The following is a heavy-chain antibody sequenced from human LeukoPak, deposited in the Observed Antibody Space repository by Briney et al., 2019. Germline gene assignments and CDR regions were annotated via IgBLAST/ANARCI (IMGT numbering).Heavy chain of an antibody. CDR1: GGSISSYY. J-gene: IGHJ4*02. CDR2: IYYSGST. CDR3: ASRTYGDYGVGSFDY. V-gene: IGHV4-59*01. D-gene: IGHD4-17*01. Sequence: SETLSLTCTVSGGSISSYYWSWIRQPPGKGLEWIGYIYYSGSTNYNPSLKSRVTISVDTSKNQFSLKLSSVTAADTAVYYCASRTYGDYGVGSFDYWGQGTLVTVSS.